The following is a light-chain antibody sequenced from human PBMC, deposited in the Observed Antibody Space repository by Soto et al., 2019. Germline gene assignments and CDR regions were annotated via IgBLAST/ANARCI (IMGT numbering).Light chain of an antibody. CDR3: RSYTSSSTLV. J-gene: IGLJ1*01. V-gene: IGLV2-14*01. CDR1: SSDVGGYNY. Sequence: QSVLTQPASVSGSPGQSITISCTGTSSDVGGYNYVSWYQQHPGKAPKLMIYDVSNRPSGVSNRFSGSKSGNTASLTISGLQAEDEADYYCRSYTSSSTLVFGTGTKATVL. CDR2: DVS.